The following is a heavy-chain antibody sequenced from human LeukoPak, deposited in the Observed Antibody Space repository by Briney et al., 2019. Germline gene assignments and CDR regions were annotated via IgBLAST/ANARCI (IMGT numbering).Heavy chain of an antibody. D-gene: IGHD6-19*01. V-gene: IGHV1-69*04. J-gene: IGHJ4*02. CDR1: GGTFSSYA. Sequence: GASVKVSCKASGGTFSSYAISWVRQAPGQGLEWMGRIIPILGIANYAQKFQGRVTITADKSSSTAYMELSSLRSEDTAVYYCARGSIAVAGFDYWGQGTLVTVSS. CDR2: IIPILGIA. CDR3: ARGSIAVAGFDY.